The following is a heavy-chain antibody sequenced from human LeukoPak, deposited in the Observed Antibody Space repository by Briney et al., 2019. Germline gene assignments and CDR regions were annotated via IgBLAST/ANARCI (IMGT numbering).Heavy chain of an antibody. CDR3: ARRYCSGGSCYWGFDY. D-gene: IGHD2-15*01. Sequence: GESLKISCKGSGYSFTSYWIGWVRQMPGKGLEWMGIIYPGDSDTRYSPSFQGQVTISADKSISTAYLQWSSLKASDTAMYYCARRYCSGGSCYWGFDYWGQGTLVTVSS. J-gene: IGHJ4*02. V-gene: IGHV5-51*01. CDR1: GYSFTSYW. CDR2: IYPGDSDT.